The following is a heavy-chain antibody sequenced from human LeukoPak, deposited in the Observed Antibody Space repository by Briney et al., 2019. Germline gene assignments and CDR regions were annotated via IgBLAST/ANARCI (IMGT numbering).Heavy chain of an antibody. CDR2: ISAYNGNT. Sequence: GASVKVSCMASGYTFTSYGINWVRQAPGQGLEWMGWISAYNGNTNYAQKLQGRVTMTTDTSTSTAYMELRSLRSDDTAVYYCARGGQWELLLYYFDYWGQGTLVTVSS. CDR1: GYTFTSYG. J-gene: IGHJ4*02. V-gene: IGHV1-18*01. CDR3: ARGGQWELLLYYFDY. D-gene: IGHD1-26*01.